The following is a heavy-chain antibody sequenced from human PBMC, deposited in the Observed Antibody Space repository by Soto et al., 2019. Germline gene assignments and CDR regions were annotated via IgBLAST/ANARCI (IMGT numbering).Heavy chain of an antibody. V-gene: IGHV3-23*01. CDR1: EFTFSSHS. J-gene: IGHJ4*02. CDR2: ITGSGDFT. Sequence: DVQLLESGGGLIQPGGSLRLSCVASEFTFSSHSMTWVRQAPGKGLEWVSAITGSGDFTDYADSVKGRFTISRDNSKNTMYLHMNTLRAEDTAVYYCARRPRISAGHFDYWGQGTLVTVSS. D-gene: IGHD2-15*01. CDR3: ARRPRISAGHFDY.